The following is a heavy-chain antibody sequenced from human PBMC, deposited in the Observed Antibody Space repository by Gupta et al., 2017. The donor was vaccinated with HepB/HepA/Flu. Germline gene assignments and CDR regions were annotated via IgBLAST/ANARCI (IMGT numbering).Heavy chain of an antibody. Sequence: EVQLVESGGGLVKPGGSLRLSCAVSGISFTNALRSWVRQPQGKGLEWVGLIKNKVDGGTAEYATPLKGRFAISRDDSRNTLFLQMNSLISEDTAISYCTPDHIRADYWGQGTLVTVSS. D-gene: IGHD2-21*01. J-gene: IGHJ4*02. CDR2: IKNKVDGGTA. CDR1: GISFTNAL. V-gene: IGHV3-15*01. CDR3: TPDHIRADY.